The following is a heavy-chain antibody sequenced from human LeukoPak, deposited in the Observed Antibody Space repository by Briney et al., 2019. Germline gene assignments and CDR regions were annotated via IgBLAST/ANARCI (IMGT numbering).Heavy chain of an antibody. CDR1: GYTFTSYG. V-gene: IGHV1-18*01. CDR2: ISAYNGNT. J-gene: IGHJ6*03. Sequence: ASVKVSCKASGYTFTSYGISWVRQAPGQGLEWMGWISAYNGNTNYAQKLQGRVTMTTDTSTSTAYMELRSLRSDDTAVYYCARGLVSDFWSGYYPQHFYYYIDVWGKGTPVTVSS. D-gene: IGHD3-3*01. CDR3: ARGLVSDFWSGYYPQHFYYYIDV.